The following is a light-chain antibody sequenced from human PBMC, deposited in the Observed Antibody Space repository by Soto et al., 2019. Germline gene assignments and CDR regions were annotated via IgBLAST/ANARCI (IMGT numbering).Light chain of an antibody. CDR1: SSDIGTYNL. CDR3: CSYAGSGTDNYV. Sequence: QSALTQPASVSGSPGQSITISCTGTSSDIGTYNLVSWYQHYPGKAPKLMIYEGIKRPPGVSNRFSGSKSGNTAFLTISGLQAEDEADYYCCSYAGSGTDNYVFGSGPKVTVL. CDR2: EGI. V-gene: IGLV2-23*01. J-gene: IGLJ1*01.